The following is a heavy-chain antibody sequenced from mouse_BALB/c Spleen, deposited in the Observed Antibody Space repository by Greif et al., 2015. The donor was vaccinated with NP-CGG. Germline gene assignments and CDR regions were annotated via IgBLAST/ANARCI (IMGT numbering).Heavy chain of an antibody. Sequence: QVQLQQSGAELMKPGASVKISCKATGYTFSSYWIEWVKQRPGHGLEWTGEILPGSGSTNYNEKFKGKATFTADTSSNTAYMQLSSLTSEDSAVYYCARWGLYGYAFDYWGQGTTLTVSS. CDR2: ILPGSGST. D-gene: IGHD2-2*01. CDR1: GYTFSSYW. V-gene: IGHV1-9*01. CDR3: ARWGLYGYAFDY. J-gene: IGHJ2*01.